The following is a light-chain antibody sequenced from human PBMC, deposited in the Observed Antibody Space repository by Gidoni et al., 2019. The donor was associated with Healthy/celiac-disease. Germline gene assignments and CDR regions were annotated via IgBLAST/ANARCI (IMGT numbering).Light chain of an antibody. CDR1: QSISSW. J-gene: IGKJ3*01. Sequence: DIQMTQSPSTLSASVGDRVTITCRASQSISSWLAWYQQKPGKAPKLLIYDASSLESGVPSRFSGSGSGTEVTLTISSLQPDDFATYYCQQYNSYLFTFXPXTKVDIK. CDR3: QQYNSYLFT. CDR2: DAS. V-gene: IGKV1-5*01.